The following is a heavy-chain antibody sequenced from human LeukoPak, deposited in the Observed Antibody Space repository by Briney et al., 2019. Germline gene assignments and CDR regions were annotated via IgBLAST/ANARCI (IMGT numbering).Heavy chain of an antibody. V-gene: IGHV1-46*01. CDR3: ARGRHSYDSSDYCYEGDAFDV. Sequence: SVKVSCKASGDTFTSYYMHWVRQAPGQGLEGMGIINPSGDSTSSAQKFQGRVTMTRDMSTSTVFMELSGLRTEDTAVYYCARGRHSYDSSDYCYEGDAFDVWGQGTMVTVSS. CDR2: INPSGDST. J-gene: IGHJ3*01. D-gene: IGHD3-22*01. CDR1: GDTFTSYY.